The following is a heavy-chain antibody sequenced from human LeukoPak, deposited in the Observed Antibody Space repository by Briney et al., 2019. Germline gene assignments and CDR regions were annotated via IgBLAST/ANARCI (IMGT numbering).Heavy chain of an antibody. CDR1: GFTFSSYW. Sequence: GGSLRLSCSASGFTFSSYWMSWVRQAPGKGLEWVANIKQDGSEKYYVDSVKGRFTISRDNAKNSLYLQMNSLRAEDTAVYYCARDANYYDSSGYNYWGQGTLVTVSS. CDR3: ARDANYYDSSGYNY. V-gene: IGHV3-7*01. CDR2: IKQDGSEK. J-gene: IGHJ4*02. D-gene: IGHD3-22*01.